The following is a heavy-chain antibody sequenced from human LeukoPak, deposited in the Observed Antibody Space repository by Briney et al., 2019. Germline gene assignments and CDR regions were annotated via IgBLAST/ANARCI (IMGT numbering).Heavy chain of an antibody. CDR2: ISWDGGST. Sequence: PGGSLRLSCAASGFTFDDYTMHWVRQAPGKGLEWVSLISWDGGSTYYADSVKGRFTISRDNSKNSLYLQMNSLRTEDTALYSCAKDLGYSSSSFAFDYWGQGTLVTVSS. D-gene: IGHD6-6*01. CDR1: GFTFDDYT. J-gene: IGHJ4*02. V-gene: IGHV3-43*01. CDR3: AKDLGYSSSSFAFDY.